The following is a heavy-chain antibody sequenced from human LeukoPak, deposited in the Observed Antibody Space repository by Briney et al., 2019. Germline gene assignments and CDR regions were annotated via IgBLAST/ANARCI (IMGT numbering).Heavy chain of an antibody. J-gene: IGHJ4*02. V-gene: IGHV3-30*02. CDR3: AKDLEAAADY. Sequence: PGGSLRLPCAASGFTFSSYGMHWVRQAPGKGLEWVAFIRYDGSNKYYADSVKGRFTISRDNSKNTLYLQMNSLRAEGTAVYYCAKDLEAAADYWGQGTLVTVSS. CDR1: GFTFSSYG. CDR2: IRYDGSNK. D-gene: IGHD6-13*01.